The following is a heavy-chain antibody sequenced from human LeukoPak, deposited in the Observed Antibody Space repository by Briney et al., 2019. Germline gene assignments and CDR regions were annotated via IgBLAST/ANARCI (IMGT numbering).Heavy chain of an antibody. CDR2: ISAGGSTT. CDR1: GFTFSSYA. V-gene: IGHV3-23*01. CDR3: AKDHASGYYYVDY. Sequence: GGSLRLSCAASGFTFSSYAMFWVRQAPAKGLEWVSSISAGGSTTYYADSVKDRFTISRDNSKNTLYLQMNSLRAEDTAIYYCAKDHASGYYYVDYWGQGTLVTVSS. D-gene: IGHD3-22*01. J-gene: IGHJ4*02.